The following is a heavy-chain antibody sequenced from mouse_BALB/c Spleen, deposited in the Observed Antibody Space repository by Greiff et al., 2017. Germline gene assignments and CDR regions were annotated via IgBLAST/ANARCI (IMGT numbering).Heavy chain of an antibody. CDR1: GFTFTDYY. J-gene: IGHJ3*01. CDR3: ARGYYGNYIWFAY. CDR2: IRNKANGYTT. Sequence: EVKLVESGGGLVQPGGSLRLSCATSGFTFTDYYMSWVRQPPGKALEWLGFIRNKANGYTTEYSASVKGRFTISRDNSQRILYLQMNTLRAEDSATYYCARGYYGNYIWFAYWGQGTLVTVSA. D-gene: IGHD2-1*01. V-gene: IGHV7-3*02.